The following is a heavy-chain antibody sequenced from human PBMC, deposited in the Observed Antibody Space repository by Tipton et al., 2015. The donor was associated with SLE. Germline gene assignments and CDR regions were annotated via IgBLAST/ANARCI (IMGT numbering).Heavy chain of an antibody. D-gene: IGHD6-6*01. J-gene: IGHJ4*02. Sequence: SLRLSCAASGFTFSSYAMHWVRQAPGKGLEWVAVISYDGSNKYYADSVKGRFTISRDNSKNTLYLQMNSLRAEDTAVYYCAREGYSSSSETDYWGQGTLVTVSS. CDR1: GFTFSSYA. V-gene: IGHV3-30-3*01. CDR3: AREGYSSSSETDY. CDR2: ISYDGSNK.